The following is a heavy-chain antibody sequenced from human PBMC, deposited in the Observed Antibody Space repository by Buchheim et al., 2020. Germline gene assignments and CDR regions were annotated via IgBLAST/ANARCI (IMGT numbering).Heavy chain of an antibody. D-gene: IGHD2/OR15-2a*01. J-gene: IGHJ4*02. CDR1: GGSISSGNYY. CDR2: VYYSGST. Sequence: QVQLQESGPGLVKPSETLSLTCTVSGGSISSGNYYWTWIRQPPGKGLEWIGYVYYSGSTTYNPSLKSRVSISVATSKNQFLLRLNSMTAADTAVYYCAREVFHWGRGTL. V-gene: IGHV4-61*01. CDR3: AREVFH.